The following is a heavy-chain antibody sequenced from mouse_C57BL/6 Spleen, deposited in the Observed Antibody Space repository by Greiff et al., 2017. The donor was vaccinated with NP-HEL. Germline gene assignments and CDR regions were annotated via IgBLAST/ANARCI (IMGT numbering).Heavy chain of an antibody. CDR2: IDPSDSYT. CDR3: ARGGITTAVATEYFDV. Sequence: QVQLQQPGAELVRPGTSVKLSCKASGYTFTSYWMHWVKQRPGQGLEWIGVIDPSDSYTNYNQKFKGKATLTVDTSSSTAYMQLSSLTSEDSAVYYCARGGITTAVATEYFDVWGTGTTVTVSS. D-gene: IGHD1-1*01. CDR1: GYTFTSYW. V-gene: IGHV1-59*01. J-gene: IGHJ1*03.